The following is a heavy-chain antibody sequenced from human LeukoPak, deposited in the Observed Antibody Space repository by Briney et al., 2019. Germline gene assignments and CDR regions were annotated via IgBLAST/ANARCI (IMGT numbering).Heavy chain of an antibody. Sequence: PGGSLRLSCAASGITFRNYGTHWVRQAPGKGLEWVAFIWYDGSNKYYADSVKGRFTISRDNSRNTLFLQMNSLRAEDTAVYYCATDRATQYFDYWGQGTLVSVSS. D-gene: IGHD2-15*01. CDR2: IWYDGSNK. CDR1: GITFRNYG. V-gene: IGHV3-30*02. CDR3: ATDRATQYFDY. J-gene: IGHJ4*02.